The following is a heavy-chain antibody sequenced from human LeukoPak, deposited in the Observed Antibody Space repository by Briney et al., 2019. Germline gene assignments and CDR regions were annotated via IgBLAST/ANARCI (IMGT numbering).Heavy chain of an antibody. CDR3: ARSSGSYYVFNY. Sequence: SETLSLTCTVSGGSISSYYWSWIRQPPGKGLEWIGYIYYSGSTNYNPSLKSRVTISVDTSKNQFSLKLSSVTAVDTAVYYCARSSGSYYVFNYWGQGTLVTVSS. CDR2: IYYSGST. D-gene: IGHD1-26*01. J-gene: IGHJ4*02. CDR1: GGSISSYY. V-gene: IGHV4-59*08.